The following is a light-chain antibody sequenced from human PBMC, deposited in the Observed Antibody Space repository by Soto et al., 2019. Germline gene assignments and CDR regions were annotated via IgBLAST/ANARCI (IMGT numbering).Light chain of an antibody. CDR3: QQYNNWPPEGT. CDR1: QSVSNR. Sequence: EIVMTQSPATLSVSPGERATLSCRASQSVSNRLAWYQHKPGQAPRLLIYDASIRATGIPASFSGSGSGTEFTLTISSLQSEDFAVYYCQQYNNWPPEGTFGQGTRVEIK. J-gene: IGKJ1*01. V-gene: IGKV3-15*01. CDR2: DAS.